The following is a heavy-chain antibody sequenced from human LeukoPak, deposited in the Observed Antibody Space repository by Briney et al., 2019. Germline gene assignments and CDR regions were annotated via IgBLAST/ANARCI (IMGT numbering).Heavy chain of an antibody. CDR2: ISYDGPNK. J-gene: IGHJ4*02. V-gene: IGHV3-30*04. D-gene: IGHD3-16*01. CDR1: AFTFSTYS. Sequence: GRSLRLSCAASAFTFSTYSMHWVRQAPGKGLEWVAAISYDGPNKNYADSVKGRFTISRDNSKNTVSLQMESLRAEDTALYYCAKDYAVGSIDYWGQGTLVTVSS. CDR3: AKDYAVGSIDY.